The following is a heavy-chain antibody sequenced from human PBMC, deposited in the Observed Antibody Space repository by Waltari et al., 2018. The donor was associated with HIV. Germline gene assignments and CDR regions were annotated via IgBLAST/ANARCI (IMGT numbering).Heavy chain of an antibody. CDR2: ISFDLKNK. Sequence: QVQLVASGGGVVQLGRYLRFSCAASGSTFNTYAIHCVRQAPGKGLEWVAMISFDLKNKFYADSVSGRFTISRDNSKNTLYLQMNNLRSEDTAVYYCAKDRTLRMMGYYFDNWGQGTLVTVSS. CDR3: AKDRTLRMMGYYFDN. V-gene: IGHV3-30*04. J-gene: IGHJ4*02. CDR1: GSTFNTYA. D-gene: IGHD3-16*01.